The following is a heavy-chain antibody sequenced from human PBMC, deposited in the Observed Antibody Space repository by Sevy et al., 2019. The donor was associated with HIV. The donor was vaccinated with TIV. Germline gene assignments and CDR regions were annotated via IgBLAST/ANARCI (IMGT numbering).Heavy chain of an antibody. D-gene: IGHD3-22*01. Sequence: GGSLRHSCTTSGFTFSAYAMHWVRQAPGKGLEWVAIIWSDGAYQYHADSVKGRFTISRDNSKNTLYLQMNSLRVEDTAVYYCARGGYYYDNAAYYAFDSWGQGTLVTVSS. CDR2: IWSDGAYQ. CDR1: GFTFSAYA. J-gene: IGHJ4*02. V-gene: IGHV3-33*01. CDR3: ARGGYYYDNAAYYAFDS.